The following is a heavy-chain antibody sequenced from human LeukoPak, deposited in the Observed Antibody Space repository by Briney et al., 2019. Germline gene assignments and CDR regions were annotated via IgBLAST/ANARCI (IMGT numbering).Heavy chain of an antibody. CDR2: INPNSGGT. D-gene: IGHD3-10*01. J-gene: IGHJ6*02. CDR1: GYNFNGYY. Sequence: ASVKVSCKASGYNFNGYYMHWVRQAPGQGLEWMGRINPNSGGTNYAQKFQGRVTMTRDTSISTAYMELSRLRSDDTAVYYCARDRANMVRGAYGMDVWGQGTTVTVSS. V-gene: IGHV1-2*06. CDR3: ARDRANMVRGAYGMDV.